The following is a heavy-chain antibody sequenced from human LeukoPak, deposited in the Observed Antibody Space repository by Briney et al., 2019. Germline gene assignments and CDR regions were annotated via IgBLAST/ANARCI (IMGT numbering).Heavy chain of an antibody. V-gene: IGHV7-4-1*02. Sequence: ASVKVSCKASGYTLTSYAMNWVRQAPGQGLEWMGWINTNTGNPTYAQGFTGRFDFSLDTSVSTAYLQISSLKAEDTAVYCCARGGDTMVRGVYPQSDYWGQGTLVTVSS. CDR2: INTNTGNP. J-gene: IGHJ4*02. D-gene: IGHD3-10*01. CDR3: ARGGDTMVRGVYPQSDY. CDR1: GYTLTSYA.